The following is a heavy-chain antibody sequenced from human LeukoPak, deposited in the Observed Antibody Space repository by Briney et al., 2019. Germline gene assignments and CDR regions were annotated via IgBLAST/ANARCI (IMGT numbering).Heavy chain of an antibody. V-gene: IGHV1-18*01. D-gene: IGHD6-19*01. CDR2: ISAYNGNT. CDR3: ARSPIAVAGKDGFDY. CDR1: GYTFTSYG. J-gene: IGHJ4*02. Sequence: GASVKVSCKASGYTFTSYGISWVRQAPGQGLEWMGWISAYNGNTNYAQKLQGRVTMTTDTSTSTAYMELRSLRSDDTAVYYCARSPIAVAGKDGFDYWGQGTLVTVSS.